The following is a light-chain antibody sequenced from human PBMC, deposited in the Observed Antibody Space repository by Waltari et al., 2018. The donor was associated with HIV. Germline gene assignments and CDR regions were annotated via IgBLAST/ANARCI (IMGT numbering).Light chain of an antibody. CDR1: QSISTS. CDR2: GAS. Sequence: IRMTQSPSSFPASTGDRVTITCRASQSISTSLAWYQLKPGKAPKLLIYGASTLQSGVPSRFSGSGSGTDFTLTISCLQSDDFATYSCQQYYTYPRTFGQGTTVEIK. J-gene: IGKJ1*01. V-gene: IGKV1-8*01. CDR3: QQYYTYPRT.